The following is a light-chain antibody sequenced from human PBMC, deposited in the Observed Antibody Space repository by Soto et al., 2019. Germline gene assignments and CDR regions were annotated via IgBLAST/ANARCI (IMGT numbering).Light chain of an antibody. CDR1: QSVTSDY. CDR2: GAS. Sequence: ETVLTQSPDSLSLSPGERATLSCRASQSVTSDYLNWYQQKPGQAPRLLIYGASSRANGIPDRFSGSGSGTDFTLTISRLEPEDFAVYYCQVFANPPLYTFGQGTKLQIK. J-gene: IGKJ2*01. CDR3: QVFANPPLYT. V-gene: IGKV3-20*01.